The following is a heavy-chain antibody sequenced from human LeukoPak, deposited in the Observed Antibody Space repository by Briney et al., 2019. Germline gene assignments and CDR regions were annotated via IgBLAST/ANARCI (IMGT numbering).Heavy chain of an antibody. CDR3: ARSYRDYG. Sequence: GGSLRLSCAASGFTFSTYTMLWDGQAPGKGLDWVSSISSNSGYMYYADSVKGRFTISRDNAKNSLYLQMNSLRAEDSAVYYCARSYRDYGWGQGTLVTVSS. V-gene: IGHV3-21*01. CDR1: GFTFSTYT. J-gene: IGHJ4*02. CDR2: ISSNSGYM. D-gene: IGHD4-17*01.